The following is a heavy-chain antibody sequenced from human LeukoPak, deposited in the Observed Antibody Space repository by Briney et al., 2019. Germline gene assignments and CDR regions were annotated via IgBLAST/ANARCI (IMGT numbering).Heavy chain of an antibody. CDR2: IYYSGNS. V-gene: IGHV4-59*01. J-gene: IGHJ4*02. Sequence: SETLSLTCTVSGGSISSYYWNWIRQPPGKGLQWIGYIYYSGNSNYNPSLKSRVTISIDTPKNQFSLKLTSVTAADTAVYYCAGDTYGTDYWGQGNLVTVSS. D-gene: IGHD5-18*01. CDR3: AGDTYGTDY. CDR1: GGSISSYY.